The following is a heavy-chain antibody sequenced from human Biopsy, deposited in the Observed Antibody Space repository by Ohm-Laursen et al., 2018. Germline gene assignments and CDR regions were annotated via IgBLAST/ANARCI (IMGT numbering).Heavy chain of an antibody. J-gene: IGHJ5*02. CDR1: GFTFDDYA. CDR3: ARGIVEVPTSTRWFDP. Sequence: SLRLSCAASGFTFDDYAMHWVRQAPRKGLEWVSGIFRNSGNIDYAASVKGRFTISRDNAKNSLYLQMNSLTAEDAAVYYCARGIVEVPTSTRWFDPWGQGTLVSVSS. V-gene: IGHV3-9*01. D-gene: IGHD2-2*01. CDR2: IFRNSGNI.